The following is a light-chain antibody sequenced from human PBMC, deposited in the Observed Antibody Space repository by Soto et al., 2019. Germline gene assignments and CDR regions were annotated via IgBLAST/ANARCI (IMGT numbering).Light chain of an antibody. CDR1: QSVSSGS. J-gene: IGKJ4*01. CDR3: QQYGSSLLT. CDR2: DAS. V-gene: IGKV3-20*01. Sequence: EIVLTQSPGTLSLSPGERATLSCRASQSVSSGSLAWCQQKPGQAPRLLIYDASSRATGIPDRFSGSGSGTDFTLTISRLEPEDFAVYYCQQYGSSLLTFGGGTKVDIK.